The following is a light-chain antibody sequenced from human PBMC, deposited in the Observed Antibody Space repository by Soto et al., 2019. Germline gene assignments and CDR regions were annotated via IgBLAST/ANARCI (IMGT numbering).Light chain of an antibody. Sequence: QSALTQPASVSGSPGQSITISCTGTSSDVGGYNYVSWYQQHPGKAPKLMIYDVSNRPSGVSNRFSGSKSGNTASLTISGLQAEDEADYYCSSYTSSSILYVFRTGTKLTVL. CDR3: SSYTSSSILYV. V-gene: IGLV2-14*01. CDR2: DVS. J-gene: IGLJ1*01. CDR1: SSDVGGYNY.